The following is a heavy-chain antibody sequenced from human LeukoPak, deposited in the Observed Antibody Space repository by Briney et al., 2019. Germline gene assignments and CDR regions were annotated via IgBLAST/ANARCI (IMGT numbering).Heavy chain of an antibody. V-gene: IGHV3-74*01. CDR3: TSFYEAN. Sequence: GGSLRLSCAASGFIFTKYWMHWVRQAPGKGLVWVSHVNSDGSATSYADSVKGRFTISRDNAKNTVYLHVNSLRVEDTAVYYCTSFYEANWGQGTLVTVSS. D-gene: IGHD2/OR15-2a*01. CDR2: VNSDGSAT. CDR1: GFIFTKYW. J-gene: IGHJ4*02.